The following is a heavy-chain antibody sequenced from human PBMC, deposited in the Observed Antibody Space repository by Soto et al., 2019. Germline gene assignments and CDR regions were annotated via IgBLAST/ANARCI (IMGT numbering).Heavy chain of an antibody. D-gene: IGHD6-13*01. Sequence: GGSLRLSCAASGFTFSSYAMHWVRQAPGKGLEWVAVISYDGSNKYYADSVKGRFTISRDNSKNTLYLQMNSLRAEDTAVYYCARDGVAAAGNHYYYYYGMDVWGQGTTVTVSS. CDR3: ARDGVAAAGNHYYYYYGMDV. V-gene: IGHV3-30-3*01. CDR2: ISYDGSNK. CDR1: GFTFSSYA. J-gene: IGHJ6*02.